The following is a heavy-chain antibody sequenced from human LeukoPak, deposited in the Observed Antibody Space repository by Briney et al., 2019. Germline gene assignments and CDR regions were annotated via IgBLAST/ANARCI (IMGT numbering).Heavy chain of an antibody. V-gene: IGHV3-7*01. J-gene: IGHJ6*03. CDR2: IKQDGSEK. D-gene: IGHD6-19*01. Sequence: GGSLRLSCAASGFTFSSYWMSWVRQAPGKGLEWVANIKQDGSEKYYVDSVMGRFTISRDNAKNSLFLQMNSLRAEDTAVYYCARRAVAGTVIYYYYMDVWGKGTTVTVSS. CDR1: GFTFSSYW. CDR3: ARRAVAGTVIYYYYMDV.